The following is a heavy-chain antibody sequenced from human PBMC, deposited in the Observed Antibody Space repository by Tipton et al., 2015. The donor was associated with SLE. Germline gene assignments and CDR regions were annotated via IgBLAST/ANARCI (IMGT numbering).Heavy chain of an antibody. Sequence: LSLTCTVSGGSISSSDDYWGWIRQSPGKELEWIGSTYFSGSTYYNPSLKSRVTTSVDMSKNQFSLKLSSVTAADTAVYYCAREAPTYYYDSSGYSSYYYYYMDVWGKGTTVTVSS. J-gene: IGHJ6*03. CDR3: AREAPTYYYDSSGYSSYYYYYMDV. V-gene: IGHV4-39*07. CDR2: TYFSGST. CDR1: GGSISSSDDY. D-gene: IGHD3-22*01.